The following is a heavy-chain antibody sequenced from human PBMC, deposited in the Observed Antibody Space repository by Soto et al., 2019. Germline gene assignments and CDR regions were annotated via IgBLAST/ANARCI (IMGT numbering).Heavy chain of an antibody. V-gene: IGHV4-30-4*01. J-gene: IGHJ3*02. CDR1: GGSISSGDYY. CDR3: AREELSAIFGVVTPPAFDI. D-gene: IGHD3-3*01. CDR2: IYYSGST. Sequence: QVQLQESGPGLVKPSQTLSLTCTVSGGSISSGDYYWSWIRQPPGKGLEWIGYIYYSGSTYYNPSLKSRVTISVDTSKNQFSLKLSSVTAADTAVYYCAREELSAIFGVVTPPAFDIWGQGTMVTVSS.